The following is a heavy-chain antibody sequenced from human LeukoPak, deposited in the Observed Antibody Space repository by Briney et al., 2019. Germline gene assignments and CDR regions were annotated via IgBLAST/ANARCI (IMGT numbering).Heavy chain of an antibody. D-gene: IGHD3-3*01. CDR1: GESFSGYY. CDR2: IIDTGST. CDR3: ARGLASGYPPIPFDY. Sequence: SETLSPTCAVYGESFSGYYWTWIRQPPGKGLEWIGEIIDTGSTKYNSSLKSRVTISVDTSKNEFSLNLTSVTAADTAVYYCARGLASGYPPIPFDYWGQGTLVTVSS. J-gene: IGHJ4*02. V-gene: IGHV4-34*12.